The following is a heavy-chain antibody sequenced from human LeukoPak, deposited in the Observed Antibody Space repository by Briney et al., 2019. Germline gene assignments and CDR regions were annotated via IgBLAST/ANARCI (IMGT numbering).Heavy chain of an antibody. CDR2: ITSDGRYI. Sequence: GGSLRLSCAASGFTFTNYNMNWVRQAPGKGLEWVSSITSDGRYIYYGDSVKGRFTISRDNAKNSVFLQMNSLRAEDTAVYYCARPLMYYYGSETYFWFDPWGQGTLVTVSS. CDR3: ARPLMYYYGSETYFWFDP. CDR1: GFTFTNYN. J-gene: IGHJ5*02. D-gene: IGHD3-10*01. V-gene: IGHV3-21*01.